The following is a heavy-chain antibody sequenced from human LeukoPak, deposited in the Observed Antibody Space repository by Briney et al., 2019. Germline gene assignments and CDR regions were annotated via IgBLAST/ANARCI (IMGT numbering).Heavy chain of an antibody. V-gene: IGHV4-30-4*08. J-gene: IGHJ4*02. CDR1: GGSISSGDYY. CDR2: IYYSGST. CDR3: ARGSPGGDFWSGYPGDYFDY. D-gene: IGHD3-3*01. Sequence: PSETLSLTCTVSGGSISSGDYYWSWIRQPPGKGLEWIGYIYYSGSTYYNPSLKSRVTISVDTSKNQFSLKLSSVTAADTAVYYCARGSPGGDFWSGYPGDYFDYWGQGTLVTVSS.